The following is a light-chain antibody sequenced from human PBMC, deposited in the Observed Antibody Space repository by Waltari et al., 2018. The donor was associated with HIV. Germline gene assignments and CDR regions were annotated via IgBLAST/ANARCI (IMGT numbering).Light chain of an antibody. Sequence: QSALTQPRSVSGSPGQSVTISCPGTSSDVGGSNYVSWYQQHPGKAPKLLIYDVTKRPSGVPDRCSGSKSGNTASLTISGLQAEDESDYYCCSYAGSYTFGFGGGTKLTVL. CDR3: CSYAGSYTFG. CDR1: SSDVGGSNY. V-gene: IGLV2-11*01. J-gene: IGLJ3*02. CDR2: DVT.